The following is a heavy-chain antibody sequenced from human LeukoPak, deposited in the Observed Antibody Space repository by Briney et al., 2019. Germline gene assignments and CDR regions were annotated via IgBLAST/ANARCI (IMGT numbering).Heavy chain of an antibody. J-gene: IGHJ4*02. CDR3: ARDFYGDDGHHPFDY. CDR1: GGSISNYY. CDR2: IYASGST. Sequence: KPSETLSLTCSVSGGSISNYYWNWLRQPAGKGLEWIGRIYASGSTNYNPSLKSRVTISMDKSKNHFSLNLKSATAPDTAFYYCARDFYGDDGHHPFDYWGQGIQVTVSS. D-gene: IGHD2/OR15-2a*01. V-gene: IGHV4-4*07.